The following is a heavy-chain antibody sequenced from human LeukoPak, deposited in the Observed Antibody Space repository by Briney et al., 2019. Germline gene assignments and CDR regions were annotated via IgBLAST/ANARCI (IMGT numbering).Heavy chain of an antibody. V-gene: IGHV3-11*04. Sequence: GGSLRLSCAVSGFTFTDTYMTWIRQAPGKGLESLSYISPSGTDISYTDSVKGRFTISRDNAKNSLFLQMNGLRAEDTAVYYCSRGSNSDYWGQGTLVTVSS. J-gene: IGHJ4*02. CDR1: GFTFTDTY. D-gene: IGHD4-11*01. CDR3: SRGSNSDY. CDR2: ISPSGTDI.